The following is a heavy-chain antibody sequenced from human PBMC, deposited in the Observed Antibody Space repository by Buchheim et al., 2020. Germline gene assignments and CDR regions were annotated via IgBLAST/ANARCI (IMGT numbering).Heavy chain of an antibody. J-gene: IGHJ4*02. CDR3: ARDFLSTTVDY. CDR1: GFTFSSYA. CDR2: ISYDGSNK. Sequence: QVQLVESGGGVVQPGRSLRLSCAASGFTFSSYAMHWVRQAPGKGLEWVAVISYDGSNKYYADSVKGRFTISRDNSTNTLYLQMNSLRAEDTAVYYCARDFLSTTVDYWGQGTL. V-gene: IGHV3-30-3*01. D-gene: IGHD4-17*01.